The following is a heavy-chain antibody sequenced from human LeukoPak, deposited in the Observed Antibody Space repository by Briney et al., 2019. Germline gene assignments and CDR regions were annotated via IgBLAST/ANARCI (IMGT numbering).Heavy chain of an antibody. CDR2: ISSSSSYI. V-gene: IGHV3-21*04. D-gene: IGHD2-2*01. J-gene: IGHJ4*02. Sequence: GGSLRLSCAASGFTFSSYSMNWVRQAPGKGLEWVSSISSSSSYIYYADSVKGRFTISRDNSKNTLYLQMNSLRAEDTAVYYCAKDRIVVVPAAKFDYWGQGTLVTVSS. CDR3: AKDRIVVVPAAKFDY. CDR1: GFTFSSYS.